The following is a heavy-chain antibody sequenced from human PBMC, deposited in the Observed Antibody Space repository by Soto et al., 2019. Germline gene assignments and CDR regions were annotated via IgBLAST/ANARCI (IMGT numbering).Heavy chain of an antibody. CDR2: IHHSGSI. D-gene: IGHD5-12*01. CDR3: ARDSEMATRNWYFDL. CDR1: GGSISSDYYH. J-gene: IGHJ2*01. V-gene: IGHV4-30-4*08. Sequence: SETLSLTCTVSGGSISSDYYHWTWIRQSPERGLEWIGYIHHSGSILYNPSLKSRVTISVDTSKNQFSLQLSSVTAADTAVYYCARDSEMATRNWYFDLWGRGTLVTVSS.